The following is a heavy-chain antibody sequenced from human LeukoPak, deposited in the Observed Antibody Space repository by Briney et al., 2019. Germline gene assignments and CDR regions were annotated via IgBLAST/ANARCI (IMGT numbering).Heavy chain of an antibody. CDR2: ISSSSSTI. CDR1: GFTFSSYS. CDR3: ARVQGTIFGVVNLDY. V-gene: IGHV3-48*01. Sequence: GGSLRLSCAASGFTFSSYSMNRVRQAPGKGLEWVSYISSSSSTIYYADSVKGRFTISRDNAKNSLYPQMNSLRAEDTAVYYCARVQGTIFGVVNLDYWGQGTLVTVSS. D-gene: IGHD3-3*01. J-gene: IGHJ4*02.